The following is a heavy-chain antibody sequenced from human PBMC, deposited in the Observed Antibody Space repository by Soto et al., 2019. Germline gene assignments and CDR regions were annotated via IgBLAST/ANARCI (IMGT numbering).Heavy chain of an antibody. Sequence: QVQLVESGGGLVKPGGSLRLSCAASGFTFSNYYMAWIRQAPGKGLECLSYISSREVTIYYADSVKGRFTISRDSTKNSLYLQMSSLRDEDTGVYYCARVSASGWHVNGRDYFDSWGQGTLVTVSS. J-gene: IGHJ4*02. V-gene: IGHV3-11*01. CDR2: ISSREVTI. D-gene: IGHD6-19*01. CDR1: GFTFSNYY. CDR3: ARVSASGWHVNGRDYFDS.